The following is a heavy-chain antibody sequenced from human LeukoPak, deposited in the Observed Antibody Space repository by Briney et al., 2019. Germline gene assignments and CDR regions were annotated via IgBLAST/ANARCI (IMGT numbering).Heavy chain of an antibody. D-gene: IGHD3-22*01. J-gene: IGHJ4*02. CDR1: GFIFSSYS. CDR2: ISSGGSTI. V-gene: IGHV3-48*04. Sequence: PGGSLRLSCAASGFIFSSYSMNWVRQAPGKGLEWVSYISSGGSTIYYADSVKGRFTISRDNAKNSLYLQMNSLRAEDTAVYYCARDTYYYDSSGYYYPGGSDCWGQGTLVTVSS. CDR3: ARDTYYYDSSGYYYPGGSDC.